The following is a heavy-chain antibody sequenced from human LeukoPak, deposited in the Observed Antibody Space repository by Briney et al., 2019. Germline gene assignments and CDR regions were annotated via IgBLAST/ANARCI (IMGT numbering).Heavy chain of an antibody. CDR2: ISSSSSTI. CDR3: ARDFGDYSYYYYMDV. CDR1: GFTFSDCY. J-gene: IGHJ6*03. D-gene: IGHD4-17*01. V-gene: IGHV3-11*04. Sequence: GGSLRLSCAASGFTFSDCYMSWIRQAPGKGLEWVSYISSSSSTIYYADSVKGRFTISRDNAKNSLYLQMNSLRAEDTAVYYCARDFGDYSYYYYMDVWGKGTTVTVSS.